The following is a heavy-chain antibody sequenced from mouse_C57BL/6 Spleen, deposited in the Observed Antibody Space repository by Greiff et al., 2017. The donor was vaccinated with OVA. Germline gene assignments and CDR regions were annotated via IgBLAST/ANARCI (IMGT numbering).Heavy chain of an antibody. D-gene: IGHD2-1*01. J-gene: IGHJ2*02. CDR3: ARLDYGKEMDY. CDR2: IYPGDGDT. Sequence: QVQLQQSGAELVKPGASVKISCKASGYAFSSYWMNWVKQRPGKGLAWIGQIYPGDGDTNYNGKFKGKATLTADKSSSTAYMQLSSLTSEDSAVCFCARLDYGKEMDYWGQGTSLTVSS. V-gene: IGHV1-80*01. CDR1: GYAFSSYW.